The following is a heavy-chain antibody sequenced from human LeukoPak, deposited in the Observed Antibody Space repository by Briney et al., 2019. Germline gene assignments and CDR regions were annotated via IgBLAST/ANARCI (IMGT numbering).Heavy chain of an antibody. CDR2: IYYSGST. J-gene: IGHJ6*03. D-gene: IGHD2-8*01. V-gene: IGHV4-39*07. Sequence: KTSETLSLTCTVSGGPISSSSCYWGWIRQPPGKGLEWIGSIYYSGSTYYNPSLKSRVTISVDTSKNQFSLKLSSVTAADTAVYYSMLATPYYFYYMDVWGKGTTVTVSS. CDR1: GGPISSSSCY. CDR3: MLATPYYFYYMDV.